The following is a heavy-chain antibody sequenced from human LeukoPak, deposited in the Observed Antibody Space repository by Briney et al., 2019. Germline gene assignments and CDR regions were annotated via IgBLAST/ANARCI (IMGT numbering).Heavy chain of an antibody. Sequence: PGGSLRLSCVASGFTFTSCAMSWVRQAPGKGLEWVSYISGSSSPIYYADSVKGRFTISRDNAKNSLYLQMNSLRAEDTAVYYCARDFRQLWLRTFDYWGQGTLVTVSS. CDR2: ISGSSSPI. CDR1: GFTFTSCA. D-gene: IGHD5-18*01. J-gene: IGHJ4*02. V-gene: IGHV3-48*01. CDR3: ARDFRQLWLRTFDY.